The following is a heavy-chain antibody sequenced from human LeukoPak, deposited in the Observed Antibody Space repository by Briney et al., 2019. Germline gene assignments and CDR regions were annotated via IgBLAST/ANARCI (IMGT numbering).Heavy chain of an antibody. CDR3: APGDYDFWSGYYRSWFDP. V-gene: IGHV4-59*01. CDR1: GGSISSYY. CDR2: IYYSGST. D-gene: IGHD3-3*01. J-gene: IGHJ5*02. Sequence: SETLSLTCTVSGGSISSYYWSWIRQPPGKGLEWIGYIYYSGSTNYNPSLKNRVTISVDTSKNKFSLKLSSVTAADTAVYYCAPGDYDFWSGYYRSWFDPWGQGTLVTVSS.